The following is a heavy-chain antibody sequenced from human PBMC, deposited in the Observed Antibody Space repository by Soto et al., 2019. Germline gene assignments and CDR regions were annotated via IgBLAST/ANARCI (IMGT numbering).Heavy chain of an antibody. D-gene: IGHD1-1*01. CDR2: IYTGGST. V-gene: IGHV3-53*01. J-gene: IGHJ4*02. Sequence: GGSLRLSCAASGFNVSNNYMTWFRQAPGKGLEWVSIIYTGGSTYYGESVKGRSTISRDSSKNTVFLQVNSLRGEDTAVYYCARATRYFGSFDAWGQGTLVTVSS. CDR3: ARATRYFGSFDA. CDR1: GFNVSNNY.